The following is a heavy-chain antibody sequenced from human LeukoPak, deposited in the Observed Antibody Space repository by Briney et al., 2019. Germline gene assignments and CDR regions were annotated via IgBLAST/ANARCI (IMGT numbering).Heavy chain of an antibody. J-gene: IGHJ4*02. CDR3: AKDRGDGYNDY. V-gene: IGHV3-30*18. CDR1: GFTFSSYG. D-gene: IGHD5-24*01. CDR2: ISYDGSNK. Sequence: GRSLRLSCAASGFTFSSYGMHWVRQAPGKGLEWVAVISYDGSNKYYADSVKGRLTISRDNSKNTLYLQMSSLRAEDTAVYYCAKDRGDGYNDYWGQGTLVTVSS.